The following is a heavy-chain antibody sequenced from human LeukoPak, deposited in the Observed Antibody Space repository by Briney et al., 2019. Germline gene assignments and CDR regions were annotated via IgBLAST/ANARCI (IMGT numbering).Heavy chain of an antibody. D-gene: IGHD4-23*01. CDR2: ISTSGGST. V-gene: IGHV3-23*01. CDR1: GFTFTNFA. Sequence: PGGSLRLSCAASGFTFTNFAMSWVRQPPGKGLEWVSAISTSGGSTHYADSVKGRFTISRDNSKNTLFLQMNSLRAEDTAVYYCAKRRTTVVTLDSWGQGTLVTVSS. J-gene: IGHJ4*02. CDR3: AKRRTTVVTLDS.